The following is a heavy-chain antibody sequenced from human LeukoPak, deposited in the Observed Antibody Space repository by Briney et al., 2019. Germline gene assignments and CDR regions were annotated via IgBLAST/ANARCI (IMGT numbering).Heavy chain of an antibody. CDR1: GGSISSYY. D-gene: IGHD3-3*01. CDR2: IYYSGST. V-gene: IGHV4-59*01. Sequence: SETLSLTCTVSGGSISSYYWSWIRQPPGKGLEWIGYIYYSGSTNYNPSLKSRVTISVDTSKNQFSLKLSSVTAADTAVYYCARATGDFWSGRPGYYYYMDVWGKGTTVTVSS. CDR3: ARATGDFWSGRPGYYYYMDV. J-gene: IGHJ6*03.